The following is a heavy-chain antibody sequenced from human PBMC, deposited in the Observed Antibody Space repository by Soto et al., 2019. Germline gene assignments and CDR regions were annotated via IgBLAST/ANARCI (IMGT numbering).Heavy chain of an antibody. Sequence: GGSLRLSCAASGFPFSDAWINWVRQAPGKGLEWVGRIKNKIHGGTTDFAATVRGRFAISRDDSKNMVFMQVNSLKTDDKAVYYCTIDSYTTMRVVRFDYWGHGTLVTVS. D-gene: IGHD3-22*01. CDR3: TIDSYTTMRVVRFDY. CDR2: IKNKIHGGTT. CDR1: GFPFSDAW. V-gene: IGHV3-15*07. J-gene: IGHJ4*01.